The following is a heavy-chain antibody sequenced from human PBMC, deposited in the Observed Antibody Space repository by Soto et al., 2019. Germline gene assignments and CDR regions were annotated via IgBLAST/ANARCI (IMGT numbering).Heavy chain of an antibody. D-gene: IGHD1-26*01. Sequence: QVQLVQSGAEVKKPGASVKVSCKASGYTFIGYYIHWVRQAPGQGLEWMGRINPRSGDTTYVQKFQGRLTMTRDTSISTAYMELSSLRSDDTGVYYCGRDGVGATPLGWFDPWGQGSLVTVSS. CDR2: INPRSGDT. J-gene: IGHJ5*02. CDR3: GRDGVGATPLGWFDP. V-gene: IGHV1-2*05. CDR1: GYTFIGYY.